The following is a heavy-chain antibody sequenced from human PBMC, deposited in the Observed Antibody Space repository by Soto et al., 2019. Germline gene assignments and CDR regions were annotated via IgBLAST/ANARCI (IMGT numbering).Heavy chain of an antibody. V-gene: IGHV4-59*12. D-gene: IGHD2-8*02. J-gene: IGHJ3*02. CDR1: GVSISSYD. CDR3: ARNMDAWSSLPFDI. Sequence: PSETLSLTYTVSGVSISSYDSSWIRQPPGKGLEWIGYIYSSGSTNYNPSLKSRVTMSVDTSKNQFSLKLTSVTAVDTAVYYCARNMDAWSSLPFDIWGQGTMVTVSS. CDR2: IYSSGST.